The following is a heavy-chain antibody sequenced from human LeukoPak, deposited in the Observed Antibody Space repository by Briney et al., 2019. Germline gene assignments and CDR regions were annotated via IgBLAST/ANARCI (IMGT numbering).Heavy chain of an antibody. Sequence: KSSQTLSLTCTVSGGSISSGGYYWSWIRQHPGKGLEWIGYIYYSGSTYYNPSLKSRVTISVDTSKNQFSLKLSSVTAADTAVYYCARDRRGYCSSTSCYYYYYYMDVWGKGTTVTVSS. D-gene: IGHD2-2*01. CDR3: ARDRRGYCSSTSCYYYYYYMDV. CDR2: IYYSGST. V-gene: IGHV4-31*03. J-gene: IGHJ6*03. CDR1: GGSISSGGYY.